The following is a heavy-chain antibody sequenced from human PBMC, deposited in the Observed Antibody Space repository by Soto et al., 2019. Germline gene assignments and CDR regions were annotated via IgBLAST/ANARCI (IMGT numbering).Heavy chain of an antibody. CDR3: VKGYWKGDV. CDR2: ISGSGGSI. CDR1: GFTFSTYA. J-gene: IGHJ6*02. D-gene: IGHD1-1*01. Sequence: EVQLLESGGGLVQPGGSLRLSCAASGFTFSTYAMNWVRQAPGNGLEWVSAISGSGGSIHYADSVKGRFTISRDNSKNTLSLQMNSLRDEDTALYHCVKGYWKGDVWGQGPTVTVSS. V-gene: IGHV3-23*01.